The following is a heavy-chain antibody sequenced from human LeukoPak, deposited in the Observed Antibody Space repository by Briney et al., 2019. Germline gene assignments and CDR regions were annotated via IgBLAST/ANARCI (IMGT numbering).Heavy chain of an antibody. J-gene: IGHJ3*02. V-gene: IGHV3-74*01. CDR2: INSDGSST. D-gene: IGHD6-13*01. CDR1: GFTFTSYW. Sequence: GGSLRLSCAASGFTFTSYWMHWVRQAPGKGLEWIARINSDGSSTSYADSVQGRFTITRDNAKNTLYMELNSLRAEDTAVYYCARRYSSSWYAFDIWGQGTMVTVSS. CDR3: ARRYSSSWYAFDI.